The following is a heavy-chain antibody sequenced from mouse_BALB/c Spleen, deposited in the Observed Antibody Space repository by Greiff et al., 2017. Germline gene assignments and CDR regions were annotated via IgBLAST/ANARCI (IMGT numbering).Heavy chain of an antibody. Sequence: EVKLVESGGGLVKPGGSLKLSCAASGFTFSDYYMYWVRQTPEKRLEWVATISDGGSYTYYPDSVKGRFTISRDNAKNNLYLQMSSLKSEDTAMYYCARDRPFAYWGQGTLVTVSA. CDR1: GFTFSDYY. J-gene: IGHJ3*01. CDR3: ARDRPFAY. V-gene: IGHV5-4*02. CDR2: ISDGGSYT.